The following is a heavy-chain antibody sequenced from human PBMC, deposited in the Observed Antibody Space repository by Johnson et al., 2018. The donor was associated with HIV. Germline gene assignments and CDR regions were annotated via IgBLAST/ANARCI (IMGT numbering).Heavy chain of an antibody. J-gene: IGHJ3*02. CDR2: IRYDGSNK. CDR3: ARVGVSGYDLAAFDI. V-gene: IGHV3-30*02. D-gene: IGHD5-12*01. Sequence: QVQLVESGGGVVQPGGSLRLSCAASGFAFSNYAMHWVRQAPGKGLEWMAYIRYDGSNKYYADSVKGRFIISRDNSRNTLYLQMSSLRPEDTAVYFCARVGVSGYDLAAFDIWGQGTMVTVSA. CDR1: GFAFSNYA.